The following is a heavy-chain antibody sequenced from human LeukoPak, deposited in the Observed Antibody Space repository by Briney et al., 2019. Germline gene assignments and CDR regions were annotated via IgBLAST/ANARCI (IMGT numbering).Heavy chain of an antibody. Sequence: KPSETLSLTCTVSGGSISGFYWSWIRRPPGKGLEWIGYIYYRGSTNYNPSLKSRVTISVDTSKNQSSLKLSSVTAADTAVYYCASHSGYDFSYFDYWGQGTLVTVSS. J-gene: IGHJ4*02. V-gene: IGHV4-59*01. D-gene: IGHD5-12*01. CDR3: ASHSGYDFSYFDY. CDR1: GGSISGFY. CDR2: IYYRGST.